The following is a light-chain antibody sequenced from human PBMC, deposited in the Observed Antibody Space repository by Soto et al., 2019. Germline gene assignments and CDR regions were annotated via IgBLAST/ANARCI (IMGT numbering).Light chain of an antibody. Sequence: VIWMTQSPSLLSASTGDRVTISCRMSQGISSYLAWYQQKPGKAPRLLISAASTLQSGVPSGFSGSASGRDLTLTISSLQHEDSATYYCQQANRFPLTFGGGTRVEIK. V-gene: IGKV1D-8*03. CDR2: AAS. J-gene: IGKJ4*01. CDR3: QQANRFPLT. CDR1: QGISSY.